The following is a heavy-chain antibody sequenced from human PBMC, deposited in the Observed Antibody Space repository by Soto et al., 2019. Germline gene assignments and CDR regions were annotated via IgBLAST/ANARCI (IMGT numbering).Heavy chain of an antibody. D-gene: IGHD3-22*01. CDR3: ARTRGDSSGVYYFDY. J-gene: IGHJ4*02. CDR1: GFSFSDYY. CDR2: MSTSGSSR. V-gene: IGHV3-11*01. Sequence: VGSLRLSCAASGFSFSDYYMSWIRQAPGKGLEWVSYMSTSGSSRYYADSVKGRFTISRDNAKNSLYLQMNSLRAEDTAVYYCARTRGDSSGVYYFDYWGQGTRVTVSS.